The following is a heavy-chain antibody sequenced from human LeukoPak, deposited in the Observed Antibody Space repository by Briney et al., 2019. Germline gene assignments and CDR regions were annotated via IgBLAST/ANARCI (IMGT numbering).Heavy chain of an antibody. D-gene: IGHD2-2*03. CDR2: INPNSGGT. CDR3: ARDLIGYCSSTSCALYYYMDV. Sequence: GASVKVSCKASGYTFTGYYMHWVRQAPGQRLEWMGWINPNSGGTNYAQKFQGRVTMTRDTSISTAYMELSRLRSDDTAVYYCARDLIGYCSSTSCALYYYMDVWGKGTTVTVSS. J-gene: IGHJ6*03. V-gene: IGHV1-2*02. CDR1: GYTFTGYY.